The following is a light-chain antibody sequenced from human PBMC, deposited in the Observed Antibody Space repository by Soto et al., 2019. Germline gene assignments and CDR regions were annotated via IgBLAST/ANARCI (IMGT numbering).Light chain of an antibody. J-gene: IGKJ4*01. CDR3: PQYNNWPLT. Sequence: EIVMTQSPATLSVSPGERATLSCRDSRTVNNNLAWYQQKPGQAPRLLIYGASARATGIPARFSGSGSGTEFTLTISSLQSEDFAVYYCPQYNNWPLTFGVGTKVEIK. CDR2: GAS. V-gene: IGKV3-15*01. CDR1: RTVNNN.